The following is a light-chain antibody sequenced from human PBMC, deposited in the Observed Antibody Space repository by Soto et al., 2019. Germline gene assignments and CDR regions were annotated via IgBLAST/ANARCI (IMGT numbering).Light chain of an antibody. CDR1: SSNIGNNY. V-gene: IGLV1-51*02. J-gene: IGLJ7*01. CDR3: GTWDSSLSAGRAV. CDR2: ENN. Sequence: QSVLTQPPSVSAAPGKKVTISGSGSSSNIGNNYVSWYQQLPGTAPKLLIYENNKRPSGIPDRFSGSKSGTSATLGITGLQTGDEADYYCGTWDSSLSAGRAVFGGGTQLTVL.